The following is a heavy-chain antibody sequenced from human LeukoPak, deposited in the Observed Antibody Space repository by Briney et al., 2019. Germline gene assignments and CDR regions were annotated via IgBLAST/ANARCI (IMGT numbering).Heavy chain of an antibody. D-gene: IGHD4-17*01. V-gene: IGHV3-23*01. CDR1: GFTFSSYG. CDR3: TKRVATVTNGRYFDY. Sequence: PGRSLRLSSAASGFTFSSYGMHWVRQAPGKGLEWVSGIGASGGSTLYADSMKGRFTISRDNSKNTLYLQMSSLRAEDTAVYYCTKRVATVTNGRYFDYWGQGTLVTVSS. CDR2: IGASGGST. J-gene: IGHJ4*02.